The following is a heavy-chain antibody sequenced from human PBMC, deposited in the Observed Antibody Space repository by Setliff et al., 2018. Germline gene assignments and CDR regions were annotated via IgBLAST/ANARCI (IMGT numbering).Heavy chain of an antibody. CDR2: IYSDGST. V-gene: IGHV3-66*01. CDR3: ARVPLMIAIRHAFDI. Sequence: GGSLRLSCAASGFTVSSNYMSWVRQAPGKGLEWVSVIYSDGSTYHADSVKGRFTISRDNSKNTLYLQMNSLRAEDTAVCYCARVPLMIAIRHAFDIWGQGTMVTVSS. J-gene: IGHJ3*02. CDR1: GFTVSSNY. D-gene: IGHD2-21*01.